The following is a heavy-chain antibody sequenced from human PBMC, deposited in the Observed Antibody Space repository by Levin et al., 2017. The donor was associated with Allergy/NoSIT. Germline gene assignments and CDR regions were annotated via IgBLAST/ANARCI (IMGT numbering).Heavy chain of an antibody. D-gene: IGHD4-17*01. J-gene: IGHJ4*02. V-gene: IGHV3-33*01. CDR3: ARDWRRRGPGDYYFDY. CDR2: IWYDGSNK. CDR1: GFTFSSYG. Sequence: PGGSLRLSCAASGFTFSSYGMHWVRQAPGKGLEWVAVIWYDGSNKYYADSVKGRFTISRDNSKNTLYLQMNSLRAEDTAVYYCARDWRRRGPGDYYFDYWGQGTLVTVSS.